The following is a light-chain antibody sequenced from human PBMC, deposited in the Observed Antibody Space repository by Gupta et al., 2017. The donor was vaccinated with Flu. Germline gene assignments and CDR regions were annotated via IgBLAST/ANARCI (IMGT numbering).Light chain of an antibody. CDR2: DVS. CDR1: SSDVGTFNY. Sequence: SLTISCTGTSSDVGTFNYVSWYQHHPGTAPKLMIYDVSNRPAGISNRFSGSKSGNTASLTISGLQAEDDADYYCCSYTSSSTLVFGGGTKLTVL. CDR3: CSYTSSSTLV. V-gene: IGLV2-14*01. J-gene: IGLJ3*02.